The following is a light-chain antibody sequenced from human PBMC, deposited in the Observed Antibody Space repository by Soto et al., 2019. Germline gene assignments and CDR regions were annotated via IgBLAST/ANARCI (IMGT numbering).Light chain of an antibody. J-gene: IGKJ4*01. CDR2: AAS. CDR1: QTISTY. CDR3: QQSYSTPPVT. Sequence: DIQMTQSPSSLSASVGDRATITCRASQTISTYLNWYQQKPGKAPKLLIYAASSLQSGVPSRFSGSGSGADFTHTISSLQPEYFATYYCQQSYSTPPVTFGGGTKVVIK. V-gene: IGKV1-39*01.